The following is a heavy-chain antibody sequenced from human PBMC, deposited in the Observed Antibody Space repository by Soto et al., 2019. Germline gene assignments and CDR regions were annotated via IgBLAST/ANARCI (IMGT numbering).Heavy chain of an antibody. CDR1: GFTFSSYA. CDR3: ARDGADGSGMDV. V-gene: IGHV3-30-3*01. J-gene: IGHJ6*02. D-gene: IGHD1-26*01. CDR2: ISYDGSNK. Sequence: PGGSVRLSXAASGFTFSSYAMHWVRQAPGKGLEWVAVISYDGSNKYYADSVKGRFTISRDNSKNTLYLQMNSLRAEDTAVYYCARDGADGSGMDVWGQGTTVTVSS.